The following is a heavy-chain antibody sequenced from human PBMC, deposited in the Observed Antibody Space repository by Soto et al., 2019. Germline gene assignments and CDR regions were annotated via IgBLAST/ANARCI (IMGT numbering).Heavy chain of an antibody. CDR2: IFHSGST. D-gene: IGHD2-15*01. CDR1: GGSISSSNW. Sequence: TCAVSGGSISSSNWWSWVRQPPGKGLEWIGEIFHSGSTNYNPSLKSRVTISVDKSKNQFSLKLSSVTAADTAVYYCARDSGCSGGSCYPALPYYYYYYGMDVWGQGTTVTVSS. V-gene: IGHV4-4*02. J-gene: IGHJ6*02. CDR3: ARDSGCSGGSCYPALPYYYYYYGMDV.